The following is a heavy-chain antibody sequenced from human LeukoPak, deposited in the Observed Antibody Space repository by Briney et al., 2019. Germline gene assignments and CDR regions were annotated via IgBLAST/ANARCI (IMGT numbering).Heavy chain of an antibody. J-gene: IGHJ4*02. Sequence: GGSLRLSXAASGFTFSSYWMSWVRQSPGKGLEWVANIKPDGSEKYFMDSVKGRFTISRDNAKNALYLEMNSLRAEDTAEYFCARERMYSGSGSTYPYYDYWGQGTLVTVSS. CDR2: IKPDGSEK. CDR1: GFTFSSYW. CDR3: ARERMYSGSGSTYPYYDY. D-gene: IGHD3-10*01. V-gene: IGHV3-7*01.